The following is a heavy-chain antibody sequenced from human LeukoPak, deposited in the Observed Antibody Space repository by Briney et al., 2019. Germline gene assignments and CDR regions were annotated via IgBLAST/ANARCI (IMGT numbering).Heavy chain of an antibody. CDR2: ISSSGSTI. D-gene: IGHD2-2*01. V-gene: IGHV3-48*03. J-gene: IGHJ4*02. CDR3: ATQVLNRYCSSTSCFTPEPDY. CDR1: GFTFSSYA. Sequence: GGSLRLSCAASGFTFSSYAMSWVRQAPGKGLEWVSYISSSGSTIYYADSVKGRFTISRDNAKNSLYLQMNSLRAEDTAVYYCATQVLNRYCSSTSCFTPEPDYWGQGTLVTVSS.